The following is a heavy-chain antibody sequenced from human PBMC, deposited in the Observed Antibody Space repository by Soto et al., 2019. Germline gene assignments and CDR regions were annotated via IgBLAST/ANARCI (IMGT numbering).Heavy chain of an antibody. Sequence: EVQLLESGGGLVQPGRSLRVSCAASGFAFDDYAMHWVRQGPGQGLEWVSSISWNSKNIVYGDSVKGRFTISRDNAKNALYLQMDSLTAEDTALYYCVKDSDKFGTNDGFDVWGQGTLVTVSS. CDR2: ISWNSKNI. V-gene: IGHV3-9*01. CDR3: VKDSDKFGTNDGFDV. J-gene: IGHJ3*01. D-gene: IGHD3-16*01. CDR1: GFAFDDYA.